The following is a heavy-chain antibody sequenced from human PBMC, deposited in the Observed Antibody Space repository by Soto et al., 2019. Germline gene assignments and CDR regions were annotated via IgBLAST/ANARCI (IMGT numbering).Heavy chain of an antibody. V-gene: IGHV3-23*01. J-gene: IGHJ1*01. CDR3: ANWVIALGGTGYFRH. CDR2: ISANGGRA. CDR1: GFTFASHA. D-gene: IGHD6-19*01. Sequence: EAQLLESGGDLIQPGGSLTLSCAASGFTFASHAMSWVRQAPGKGLEWVSGISANGGRANYADSVKGRFSLSIDNSKNTMFLQMDSLTAEDTAIYYCANWVIALGGTGYFRHWGQGTLVTVSS.